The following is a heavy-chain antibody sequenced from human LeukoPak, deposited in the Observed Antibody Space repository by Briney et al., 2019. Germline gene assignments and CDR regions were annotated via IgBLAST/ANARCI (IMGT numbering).Heavy chain of an antibody. Sequence: GGSLRLSCAASGFTFTSYAMSWVRQLPGKGLEWVSAISGSGGSTYYADSVKGRFTISRDNSKNTLYLQMNSLRAEDTAVYYCAKGGAYCGGDCYLGPFDYWGQGTLVTVSS. D-gene: IGHD2-21*02. CDR2: ISGSGGST. V-gene: IGHV3-23*01. CDR1: GFTFTSYA. CDR3: AKGGAYCGGDCYLGPFDY. J-gene: IGHJ4*02.